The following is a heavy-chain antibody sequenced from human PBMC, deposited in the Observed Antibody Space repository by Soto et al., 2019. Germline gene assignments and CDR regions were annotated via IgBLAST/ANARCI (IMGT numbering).Heavy chain of an antibody. Sequence: PGGSLRLSCAASGFTFSYYWRHWVRQAPGKGLVWVSRIHSDGSSTTYADFVKGRFIISRDNARNTVDLQMNSVRVEDTAVYYCARGDRGAFDLWGQGTVVTVSS. J-gene: IGHJ3*01. CDR1: GFTFSYYW. V-gene: IGHV3-74*01. CDR2: IHSDGSST. CDR3: ARGDRGAFDL. D-gene: IGHD1-26*01.